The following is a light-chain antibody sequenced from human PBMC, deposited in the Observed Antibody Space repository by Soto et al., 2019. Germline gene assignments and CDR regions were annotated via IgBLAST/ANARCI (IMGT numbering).Light chain of an antibody. CDR3: HKYNNWPLT. CDR2: GAS. Sequence: EIVMTQSPATLSVSPGERATLSCRASQSVTSNLAWYQQKPGQAPRLLIYGASTRATGIPARFSGSGSGTEFTLTISTLQSEDFAVYYCHKYNNWPLTFGPGTKVDIK. CDR1: QSVTSN. J-gene: IGKJ3*01. V-gene: IGKV3-15*01.